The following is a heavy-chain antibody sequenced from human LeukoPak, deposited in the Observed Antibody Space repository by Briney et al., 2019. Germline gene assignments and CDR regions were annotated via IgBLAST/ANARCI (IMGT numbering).Heavy chain of an antibody. CDR2: SDHSGNT. CDR3: ARHSSGSNWFDP. D-gene: IGHD6-19*01. CDR1: GGSISSGGYS. Sequence: SETLSLTCAVSGGSISSGGYSWSWIRQPPGKGLEWIGSSDHSGNTYYNPSLKSRVTTSVDTSKNQFSLKLSSVTAADTAVYYCARHSSGSNWFDPWGQGTLVTVSS. J-gene: IGHJ5*02. V-gene: IGHV4-30-2*03.